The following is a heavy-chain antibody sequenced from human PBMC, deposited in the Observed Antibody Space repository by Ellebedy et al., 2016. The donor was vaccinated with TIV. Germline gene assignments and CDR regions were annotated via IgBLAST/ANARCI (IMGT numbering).Heavy chain of an antibody. CDR3: ARSGGLYCTNGVCYRDFTDY. Sequence: GESLKISXAASGFTFSSYSMNWVRQAPGKGLEWVSSISSSSSYIYYADSVEGRFTISRDNAKNSLYLQMNSLRAEDTAVYYCARSGGLYCTNGVCYRDFTDYWGQGTLVTVSS. V-gene: IGHV3-21*01. J-gene: IGHJ4*02. D-gene: IGHD2-8*01. CDR2: ISSSSSYI. CDR1: GFTFSSYS.